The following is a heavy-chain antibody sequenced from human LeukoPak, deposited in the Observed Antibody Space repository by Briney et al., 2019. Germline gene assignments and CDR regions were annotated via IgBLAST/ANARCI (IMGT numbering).Heavy chain of an antibody. CDR2: INWDGTNT. J-gene: IGHJ4*02. D-gene: IGHD4-11*01. CDR3: ARGAQRGFDYSNSLRY. Sequence: GGSLRLSCAASGGTTDDYGMSWVRQPPGKGLEWVSGINWDGTNTYYAESVKGRFTISRDSAEKSLYLQMNSLRDDDTAFYYCARGAQRGFDYSNSLRYWGQGTLVSVSS. V-gene: IGHV3-20*04. CDR1: GGTTDDYG.